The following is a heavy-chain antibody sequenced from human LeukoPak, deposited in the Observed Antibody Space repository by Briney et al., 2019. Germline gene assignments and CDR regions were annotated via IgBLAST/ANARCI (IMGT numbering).Heavy chain of an antibody. CDR2: ISSSSNTI. CDR1: GFSFSSYS. V-gene: IGHV3-48*01. CDR3: ARPMYYYDSSGYSHYYFMDV. J-gene: IGHJ6*03. D-gene: IGHD3-22*01. Sequence: GGSLRLSCAASGFSFSSYSMNWVRQAPGKGLEWVSYISSSSNTIYYADSVKGRFTISRDNAKNSLYLQMNSLRAEDTAVYYCARPMYYYDSSGYSHYYFMDVWGKGTTVTVSS.